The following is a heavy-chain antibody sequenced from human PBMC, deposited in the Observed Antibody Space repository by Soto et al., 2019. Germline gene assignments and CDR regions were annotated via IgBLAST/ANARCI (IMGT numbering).Heavy chain of an antibody. CDR3: ARALAGSYGY. D-gene: IGHD1-26*01. J-gene: IGHJ4*02. CDR2: TYYRSKWST. V-gene: IGHV6-1*01. CDR1: GDSVSSKDAA. Sequence: QVQLQQSGPGLVQPSQTLSLTCAISGDSVSSKDAAWNWIRQSPSRGLEWLGRTYYRSKWSTDYAVSLKGRITVKPDTSKNQFSLQLNSVTPEDTAVYYCARALAGSYGYWGQGTLVTVSS.